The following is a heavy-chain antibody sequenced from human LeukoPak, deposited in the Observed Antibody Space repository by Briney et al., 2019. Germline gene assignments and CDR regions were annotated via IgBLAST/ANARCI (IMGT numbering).Heavy chain of an antibody. Sequence: ASVKVSCKASGYTFTSYYMHWVRQAPGQGLEWMGIINPSGGSTSYAQKFQGRVTMTRDTSTSTVYMELSSLRSEDTAVYYCATDYRSYDYVWGSYSYWGQGTLVTVSS. CDR3: ATDYRSYDYVWGSYSY. CDR2: INPSGGST. D-gene: IGHD3-16*01. V-gene: IGHV1-46*01. J-gene: IGHJ4*02. CDR1: GYTFTSYY.